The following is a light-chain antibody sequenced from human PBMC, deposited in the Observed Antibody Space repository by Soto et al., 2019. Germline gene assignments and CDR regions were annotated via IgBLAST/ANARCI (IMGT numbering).Light chain of an antibody. CDR1: QSVRSH. V-gene: IGKV3D-15*01. CDR3: QHYNSYSEA. Sequence: EIVLTQSPATLSLSPGETATLSCRASQSVRSHLAWFQQKPGQAPRLLMYGVSTRATGMPARFSGSGSGTEFTLTISSLQPDDFATYYCQHYNSYSEAFGQGTKVDIK. CDR2: GVS. J-gene: IGKJ1*01.